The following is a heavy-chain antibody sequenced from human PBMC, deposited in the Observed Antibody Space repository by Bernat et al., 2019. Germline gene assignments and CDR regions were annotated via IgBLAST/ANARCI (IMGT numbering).Heavy chain of an antibody. D-gene: IGHD6-6*01. CDR2: IYWDDDK. V-gene: IGHV2-5*02. CDR1: GFSLSTSGVG. J-gene: IGHJ3*02. Sequence: QITLKESGPTLVKPTQTLTLTCTFSGFSLSTSGVGVGWIRQPPGKALEWLALIYWDDDKRYSPSLKSRLTITKDTSKSQVVLTMTNMDPVDTATYYCARIDSSSDAFDIWGQGTMVTVSS. CDR3: ARIDSSSDAFDI.